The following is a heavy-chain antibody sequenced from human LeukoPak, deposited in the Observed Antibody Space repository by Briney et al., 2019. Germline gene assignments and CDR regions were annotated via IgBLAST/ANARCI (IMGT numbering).Heavy chain of an antibody. CDR3: ARDSVPYYYDSSGYYREENWFDP. CDR1: GGTFTSYA. J-gene: IGHJ5*02. V-gene: IGHV1-69*13. Sequence: SVKVSCKASGGTFTSYAISWVRQAPGQGLEWMGGIIPIFGTANYAQKFQGRVTITADESTSTAYMELSSLRSEDTAVYYCARDSVPYYYDSSGYYREENWFDPWGQGTLVTVSS. D-gene: IGHD3-22*01. CDR2: IIPIFGTA.